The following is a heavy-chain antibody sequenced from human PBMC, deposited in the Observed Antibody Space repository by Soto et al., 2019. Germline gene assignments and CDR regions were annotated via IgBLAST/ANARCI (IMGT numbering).Heavy chain of an antibody. CDR1: GFTFSSYS. CDR3: ARRGISSSAPAGFDP. D-gene: IGHD2-2*01. V-gene: IGHV3-48*01. J-gene: IGHJ5*02. Sequence: EAQLVESGGGLVQPGGSLRLSCAASGFTFSSYSMNWVRQAPGKGLEWISYISGSSGIIYYADSVKGRFTISRDNAKNSLYLQMNSLRAEDAAVYYCARRGISSSAPAGFDPWGEGTLVSVSS. CDR2: ISGSSGII.